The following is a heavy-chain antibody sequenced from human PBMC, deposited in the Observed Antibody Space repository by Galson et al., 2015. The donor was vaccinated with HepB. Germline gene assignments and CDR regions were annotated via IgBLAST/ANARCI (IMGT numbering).Heavy chain of an antibody. CDR1: GGSISSGSYY. Sequence: TLSLTCTVSGGSISSGSYYWSWIRRPAGKGLEWIGRIYTSGSTNYNPSLKSRVTMSADTSKNQFSLKLSSVTAADTAVYYCAREGGKDDFWSGPHYYYYYMDVWGKGTTVTVSS. CDR3: AREGGKDDFWSGPHYYYYYMDV. V-gene: IGHV4-61*02. J-gene: IGHJ6*03. CDR2: IYTSGST. D-gene: IGHD3-3*01.